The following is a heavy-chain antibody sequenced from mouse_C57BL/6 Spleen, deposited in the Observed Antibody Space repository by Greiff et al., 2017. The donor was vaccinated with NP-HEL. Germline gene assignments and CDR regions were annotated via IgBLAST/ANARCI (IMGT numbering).Heavy chain of an antibody. CDR3: ARGGYYGSSYDPSWYFDV. CDR1: GYTFTSYW. J-gene: IGHJ1*03. Sequence: VQLQQPGAELVMPGASVKLSCKASGYTFTSYWMHWVKQRPGQGLEWIGEIDPSDSYTNYNQKFKGKSTLTVDKSSSTAYMQLSSLTSEDSAVYYCARGGYYGSSYDPSWYFDVWGTGTTVTVSS. D-gene: IGHD1-1*01. V-gene: IGHV1-69*01. CDR2: IDPSDSYT.